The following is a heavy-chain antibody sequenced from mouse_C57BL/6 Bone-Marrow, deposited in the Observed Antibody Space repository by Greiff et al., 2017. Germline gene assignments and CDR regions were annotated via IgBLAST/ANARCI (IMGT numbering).Heavy chain of an antibody. Sequence: VQLQQSGAELARPGASVKLSCKASGYTFTSSGISWVKQSTGQGLEWLVEISPRRGNTYYNDKVNGKATLTADHASSTAYMELRSLTSEDSAVYFCAREGKITTLVSDYWGQGTTLTVSS. CDR2: ISPRRGNT. CDR1: GYTFTSSG. D-gene: IGHD1-1*01. V-gene: IGHV1-81*01. J-gene: IGHJ2*01. CDR3: AREGKITTLVSDY.